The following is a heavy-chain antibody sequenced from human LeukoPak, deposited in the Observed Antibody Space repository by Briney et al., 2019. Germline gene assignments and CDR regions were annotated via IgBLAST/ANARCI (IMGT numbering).Heavy chain of an antibody. D-gene: IGHD2-2*02. CDR3: ASKCSSTSCYTGPLVY. V-gene: IGHV3-48*04. CDR1: GFTFSSYS. J-gene: IGHJ4*02. CDR2: ISSSSSTI. Sequence: GGSLRLSCAASGFTFSSYSMNWVRQAPGKGLEWVSYISSSSSTIYYADSVKGRFTISRDNAENSLYLQMNSLRAEDTAVYYCASKCSSTSCYTGPLVYWGQGTLVTVSS.